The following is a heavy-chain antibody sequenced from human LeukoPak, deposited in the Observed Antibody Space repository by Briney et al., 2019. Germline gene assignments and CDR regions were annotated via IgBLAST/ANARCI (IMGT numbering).Heavy chain of an antibody. CDR3: ARLGYDSSGYLPSGFDY. CDR1: GGSISSYY. D-gene: IGHD3-22*01. V-gene: IGHV4-59*08. J-gene: IGHJ4*02. Sequence: SETLSLTCTVSGGSISSYYWSWIRQPPGKGLEWIGYIYYSGSTNYNPSLKSRVTISVDTSKNQFSLKLSSVTAADTAVYYCARLGYDSSGYLPSGFDYWGQGTLVTVSS. CDR2: IYYSGST.